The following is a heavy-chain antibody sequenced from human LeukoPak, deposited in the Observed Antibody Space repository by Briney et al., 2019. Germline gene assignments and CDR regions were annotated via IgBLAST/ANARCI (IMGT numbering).Heavy chain of an antibody. CDR1: GYSISSGYY. V-gene: IGHV4-38-2*02. Sequence: SETLFLTCTVSGYSISSGYYWGWIRQPPGKGLEWIGSIYHSGSTYYNPSLKSRVTISVDTSKNQFSLKLSSVTAAGTAVYYCAREDRIAPDDYYYGMDVWGQGTTVTVSS. D-gene: IGHD2-15*01. CDR3: AREDRIAPDDYYYGMDV. CDR2: IYHSGST. J-gene: IGHJ6*02.